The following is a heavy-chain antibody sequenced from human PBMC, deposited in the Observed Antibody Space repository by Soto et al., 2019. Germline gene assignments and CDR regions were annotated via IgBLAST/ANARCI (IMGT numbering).Heavy chain of an antibody. CDR1: GASVSSGNYY. D-gene: IGHD1-26*01. J-gene: IGHJ4*02. CDR3: VRGSGSYYAY. Sequence: QVQLQESGPGLVKPSETLSLTCTVSGASVSSGNYYWSWIRQPPGKGLECIGYISYSGSTNYNPPRKSRVTISIDTSKYQFSLKLSAVTAADTAVYYYVRGSGSYYAYWGQGTLVTVSS. V-gene: IGHV4-61*01. CDR2: ISYSGST.